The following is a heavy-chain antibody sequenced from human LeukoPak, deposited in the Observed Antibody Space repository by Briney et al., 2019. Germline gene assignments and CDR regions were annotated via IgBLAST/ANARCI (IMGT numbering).Heavy chain of an antibody. Sequence: GGSLRLSCAASGFTFSSYAMHWVRQAPGKGLEWVAVISYDGSNKYYADSVKGRFTISRDNSKNTLYLQMNSLRAEDTAVYYCAKTGHLPYFDYWGQGTLVTVSS. D-gene: IGHD3-9*01. CDR1: GFTFSSYA. CDR3: AKTGHLPYFDY. V-gene: IGHV3-30-3*01. CDR2: ISYDGSNK. J-gene: IGHJ4*02.